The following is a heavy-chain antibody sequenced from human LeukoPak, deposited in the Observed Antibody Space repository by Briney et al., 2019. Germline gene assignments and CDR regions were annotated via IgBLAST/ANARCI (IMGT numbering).Heavy chain of an antibody. Sequence: PSETLSLTCTVSGGSISSSSYYWGWIRQPPGKGLEWIGSIYYSGSTYCNPSLKSRVTISVDTSKNQFSLKLSSVTAADTAVYYCARSTYYYDSSGYPLDYWGQGTLVTVSS. V-gene: IGHV4-39*07. CDR1: GGSISSSSYY. CDR3: ARSTYYYDSSGYPLDY. CDR2: IYYSGST. D-gene: IGHD3-22*01. J-gene: IGHJ4*02.